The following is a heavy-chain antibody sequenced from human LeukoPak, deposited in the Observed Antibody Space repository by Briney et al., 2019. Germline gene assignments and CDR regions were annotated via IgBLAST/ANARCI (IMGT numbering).Heavy chain of an antibody. V-gene: IGHV1-69*05. D-gene: IGHD5-18*01. CDR2: IIPIFGTA. CDR1: GGTFSSYA. CDR3: ARGSQLWFLFLN. Sequence: SVKVSCKACGGTFSSYAISWVRQAPGQGLEWMGRIIPIFGTANYAQKFQGRVTITTDESTSTAYMELSSLRSEDTAVYYCARGSQLWFLFLNWGQGTLVTVSS. J-gene: IGHJ4*02.